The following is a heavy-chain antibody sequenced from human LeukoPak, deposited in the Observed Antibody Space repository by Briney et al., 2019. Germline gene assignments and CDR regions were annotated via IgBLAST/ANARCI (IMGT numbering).Heavy chain of an antibody. J-gene: IGHJ5*02. CDR2: FDPEDGET. Sequence: ASVKASCKVSGYTLTELSMHWVRQAPGKGLEWMGGFDPEDGETIYAQKFQGRVTMTEDTSTDTAYMELSSLRSEDTAVYYCASSPGYSSRVWFDPWGQGTLVTVSS. CDR3: ASSPGYSSRVWFDP. CDR1: GYTLTELS. V-gene: IGHV1-24*01. D-gene: IGHD6-13*01.